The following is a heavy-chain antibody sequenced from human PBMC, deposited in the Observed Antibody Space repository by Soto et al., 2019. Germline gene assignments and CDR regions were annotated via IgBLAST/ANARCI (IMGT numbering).Heavy chain of an antibody. CDR3: ARVLAGTDYYYYGMAV. Sequence: GESLKISCAASGFPFSSYAMHWVRQAPGKGLQWVAVIAYDGTDKFYAKSVEGRFTISRDNSKNTVDLHMKSLRAEDTAVYYCARVLAGTDYYYYGMAVWGQGTMVTVSS. V-gene: IGHV3-30-3*01. CDR2: IAYDGTDK. CDR1: GFPFSSYA. D-gene: IGHD6-19*01. J-gene: IGHJ6*02.